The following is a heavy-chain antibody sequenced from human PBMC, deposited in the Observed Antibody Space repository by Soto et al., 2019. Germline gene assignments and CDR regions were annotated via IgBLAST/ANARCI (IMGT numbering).Heavy chain of an antibody. CDR2: ISYDGSEK. Sequence: QVHLDESGGGGVQPGGSRRLSGSGAGFDFSGYTIHWGRQAPGKGLECVAVISYDGSEKYYADSVKGRFTISRDKAKKTLYQQINSLRIEDTAVYYCARVDCSTTTCYYYGFDVWGQWTTVTVSS. V-gene: IGHV3-30-3*01. J-gene: IGHJ6*02. D-gene: IGHD2-2*01. CDR1: GFDFSGYT. CDR3: ARVDCSTTTCYYYGFDV.